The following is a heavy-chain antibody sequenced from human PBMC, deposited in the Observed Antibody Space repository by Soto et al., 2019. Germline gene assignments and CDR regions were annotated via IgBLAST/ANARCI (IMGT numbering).Heavy chain of an antibody. CDR3: ARPTYYDFWSGYTPRLDYYGMDV. CDR1: GVTFSSYA. V-gene: IGHV1-69*13. J-gene: IGHJ6*02. Sequence: PVKVSCKASGVTFSSYAISWVRQAPGQGLEWMGGIIPIFGTANYAQKFQGRVTITADESTSTAYMELSSLRSEDTAVYYCARPTYYDFWSGYTPRLDYYGMDVWGQGTTVTVSS. D-gene: IGHD3-3*01. CDR2: IIPIFGTA.